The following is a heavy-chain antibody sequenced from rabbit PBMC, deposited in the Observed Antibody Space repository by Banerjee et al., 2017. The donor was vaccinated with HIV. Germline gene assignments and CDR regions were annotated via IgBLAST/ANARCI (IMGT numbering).Heavy chain of an antibody. D-gene: IGHD3-1*01. CDR1: GFSFSSDA. CDR3: ASSVSGVHWAFDP. CDR2: IYTGSSGNT. J-gene: IGHJ2*01. Sequence: QSLEESGGGLVKPGASLTLTCTASGFSFSSDAMCWVRQAPGKGLEWIACIYTGSSGNTYYASWAKGRFTISKTSSTTVTLQMTSLTAADTATYFCASSVSGVHWAFDPWGPGTLVTVS. V-gene: IGHV1S40*01.